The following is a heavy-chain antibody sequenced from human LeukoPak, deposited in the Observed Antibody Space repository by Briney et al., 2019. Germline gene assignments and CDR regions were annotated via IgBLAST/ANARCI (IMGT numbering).Heavy chain of an antibody. J-gene: IGHJ4*02. CDR3: ARDTSYGDYPSPFDY. Sequence: PGGSLRLSCAASGFTFSSYAMHWVRQAPGKGLEWVAVISYDGSDKYYPDSVKGRFTISRDNSKNTLYLQMNSLRAEDTAVYCWARDTSYGDYPSPFDYWGQGTLVTVSS. D-gene: IGHD4-17*01. CDR2: ISYDGSDK. CDR1: GFTFSSYA. V-gene: IGHV3-30-3*01.